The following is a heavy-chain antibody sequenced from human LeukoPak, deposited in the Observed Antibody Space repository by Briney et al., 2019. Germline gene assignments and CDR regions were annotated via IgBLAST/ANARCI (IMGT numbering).Heavy chain of an antibody. CDR1: GFTFSSYS. D-gene: IGHD2-15*01. Sequence: GGSLRLSCAASGFTFSSYSMNWVRQAPGKGLEWVSSISSSSSYIYYADSVKGRFTISRDNAKNSLYLQMNSLRAEDTAVYYCARVAQGVAATPHYYFDYWGQGTLVTVSS. CDR2: ISSSSSYI. CDR3: ARVAQGVAATPHYYFDY. V-gene: IGHV3-21*01. J-gene: IGHJ4*02.